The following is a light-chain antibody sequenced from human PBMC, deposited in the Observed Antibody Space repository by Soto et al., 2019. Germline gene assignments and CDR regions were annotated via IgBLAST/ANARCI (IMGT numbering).Light chain of an antibody. CDR3: ASWDDSLSGPL. CDR2: SND. V-gene: IGLV1-47*01. CDR1: SSNIGTNY. Sequence: QSVLTQSPSASGTPGQRVTISCSGTSSNIGTNYVYWYQQLPGTAPKVLIYSNDKRPSGVPDRFSGSKSGTSASLAISGLRSEDEADYYCASWDDSLSGPLFGGGTQLTV. J-gene: IGLJ2*01.